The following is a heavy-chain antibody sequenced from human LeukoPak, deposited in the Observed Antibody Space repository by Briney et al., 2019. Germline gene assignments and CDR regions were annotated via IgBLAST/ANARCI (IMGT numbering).Heavy chain of an antibody. Sequence: PGGSLRLSCAASGFTFSSYAMSWVRQAPGKGLEWVSVISGSGGSTYYADSVKGRFTISRDNSKNTLYLQMNSLRAEDTAVYYCAKASGEYDILTGGAFDIWGQGTMVTVSS. CDR3: AKASGEYDILTGGAFDI. V-gene: IGHV3-23*01. J-gene: IGHJ3*02. CDR1: GFTFSSYA. D-gene: IGHD3-9*01. CDR2: ISGSGGST.